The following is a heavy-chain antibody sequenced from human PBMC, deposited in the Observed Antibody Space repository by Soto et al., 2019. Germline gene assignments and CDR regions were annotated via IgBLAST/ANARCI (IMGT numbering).Heavy chain of an antibody. CDR3: AKNYGGNSDWYFDL. D-gene: IGHD4-17*01. Sequence: EVQLLESGGGLVQPGGSLRLSCAASGFTFSSYAMSWVRQAPGKGLEWVSAISGSGGSTYYADSVKGRFTISRDNSKNQLYVGMNSLRAEDTAVYYCAKNYGGNSDWYFDLWGRGTLVTVSS. V-gene: IGHV3-23*01. CDR2: ISGSGGST. J-gene: IGHJ2*01. CDR1: GFTFSSYA.